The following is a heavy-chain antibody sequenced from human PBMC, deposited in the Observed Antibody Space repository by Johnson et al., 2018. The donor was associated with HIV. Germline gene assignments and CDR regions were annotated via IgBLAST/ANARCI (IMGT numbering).Heavy chain of an antibody. CDR3: ARVRWGLPEDAFDI. CDR2: ISYDGSNK. D-gene: IGHD1-26*01. Sequence: QVQLVESGGGVVLPGGSLRLSCAASGFTFSSYGMHWVRQAPGKGLEWVAVISYDGSNKYYADSVKGRFTISRDNAKNSLYLQMNSLRAEDTAVYYCARVRWGLPEDAFDIWGQGTMVTVSS. J-gene: IGHJ3*02. V-gene: IGHV3-30*03. CDR1: GFTFSSYG.